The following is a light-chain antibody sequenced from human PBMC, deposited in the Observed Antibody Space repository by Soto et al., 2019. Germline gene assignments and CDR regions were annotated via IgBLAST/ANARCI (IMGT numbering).Light chain of an antibody. CDR2: GAS. V-gene: IGKV3D-15*01. CDR3: EQYNNWPIT. J-gene: IGKJ5*01. Sequence: LAQSLVTLSLSTREMSTRSCRDGRRGINNYLAWYQQKPGQAPRLLIYGASNRATGIPDRFSGSGSGTDFTLTISSLQSEDFAVYYCEQYNNWPITFGEGTRLEI. CDR1: RGINNY.